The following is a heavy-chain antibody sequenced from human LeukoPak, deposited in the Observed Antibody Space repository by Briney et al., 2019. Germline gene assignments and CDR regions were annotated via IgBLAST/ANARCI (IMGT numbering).Heavy chain of an antibody. CDR3: ARALSVTMVRGVSY. CDR1: GFTFSSYS. D-gene: IGHD3-10*01. J-gene: IGHJ4*02. CDR2: ISSSSSYI. V-gene: IGHV3-21*01. Sequence: GGSLRLSCAASGFTFSSYSMNWVRQAPGKGLEWVSSISSSSSYIYYADSVKGRFTISRDNAKNSLYLQMNSLRAEDTAVYYCARALSVTMVRGVSYWGQGTLVTVSS.